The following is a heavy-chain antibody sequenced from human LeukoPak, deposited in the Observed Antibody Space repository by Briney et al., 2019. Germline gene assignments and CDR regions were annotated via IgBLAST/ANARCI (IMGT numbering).Heavy chain of an antibody. V-gene: IGHV4-34*01. CDR3: ARDRDYYDSSARYSDY. Sequence: DPSETLSLTCAVYGGSFSGYYWSWIRQPPGKGLEWIGEINHSGSTNYNPSLKSRVTMSVDTSKNQFSLKLSSVTAADTAVYYCARDRDYYDSSARYSDYWGQGTLVTVSS. D-gene: IGHD3-22*01. CDR2: INHSGST. CDR1: GGSFSGYY. J-gene: IGHJ4*02.